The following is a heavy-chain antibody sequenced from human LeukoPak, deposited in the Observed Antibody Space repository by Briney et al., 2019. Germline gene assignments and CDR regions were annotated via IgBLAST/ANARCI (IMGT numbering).Heavy chain of an antibody. D-gene: IGHD3-3*01. CDR1: GGSISSGGYS. J-gene: IGHJ4*02. CDR3: ARDVGDFWSGYYNYFDY. CDR2: IYYSGST. V-gene: IGHV4-30-4*07. Sequence: KSSETLSLTCAVSGGSISSGGYSWSWIRQPPGKGLEWIGYIYYSGSTYYNPSLKSRVTISVDTSKNQFSLKLSSVTAADTAVYYCARDVGDFWSGYYNYFDYWGQGTLVTVSS.